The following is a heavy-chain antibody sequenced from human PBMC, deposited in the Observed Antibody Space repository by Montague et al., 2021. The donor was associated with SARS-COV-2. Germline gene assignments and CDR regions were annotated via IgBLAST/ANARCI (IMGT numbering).Heavy chain of an antibody. J-gene: IGHJ4*02. CDR2: IYYRGST. V-gene: IGHV4-39*01. CDR3: ARLGDPSGWIPGPFDF. Sequence: SETLSLTCTVSGGSISSSSYYWAWIRQPPGKGLEWIGSIYYRGSTYYNPSLKSRVFISVDTSKNQLSLTLTSVTAADTAVYYCARLGDPSGWIPGPFDFWGQGTLLSVSS. CDR1: GGSISSSSYY. D-gene: IGHD6-19*01.